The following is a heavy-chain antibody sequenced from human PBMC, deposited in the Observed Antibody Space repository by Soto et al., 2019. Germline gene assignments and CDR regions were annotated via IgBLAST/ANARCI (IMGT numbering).Heavy chain of an antibody. D-gene: IGHD6-13*01. V-gene: IGHV1-18*01. CDR1: GYTFTSYG. Sequence: ASVKVSCKASGYTFTSYGISWVRQAPGQGLEWMGWISAYNGNTNYAQKLQGRVTMTTDTSTSTVYMELRSLRSDDTAVYYCAREIAAAGTRVHWFDPWGQGTLVTVSS. CDR2: ISAYNGNT. J-gene: IGHJ5*02. CDR3: AREIAAAGTRVHWFDP.